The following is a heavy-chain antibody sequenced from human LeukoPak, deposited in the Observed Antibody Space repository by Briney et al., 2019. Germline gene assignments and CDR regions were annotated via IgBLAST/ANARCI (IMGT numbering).Heavy chain of an antibody. V-gene: IGHV1-18*04. CDR2: ISPYNGDT. Sequence: ASVKVSCKASGYTFTSYGISWVRHAPGQGPEWMGWISPYNGDTNYAQRLQGRVTMTTDTSTSTAYMELRSLRSDDTAVYYCARDIGYCSGGTCSPYCDYWGQGTLLTVSS. J-gene: IGHJ4*02. D-gene: IGHD2-15*01. CDR3: ARDIGYCSGGTCSPYCDY. CDR1: GYTFTSYG.